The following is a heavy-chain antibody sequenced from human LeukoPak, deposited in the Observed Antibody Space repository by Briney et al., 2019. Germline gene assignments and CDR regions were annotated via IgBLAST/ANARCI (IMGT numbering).Heavy chain of an antibody. CDR1: GGTFSSYA. Sequence: SCKASGGTFSSYAMHWVRQAPGKGLEWVAVISYDGSNKYYADSVKGRFTISRDNSKNTLYLQMNSLRAEDTAVYYCASGVNYYGSTSDVWGKRTTVTVSS. D-gene: IGHD3-10*01. J-gene: IGHJ6*03. CDR2: ISYDGSNK. V-gene: IGHV3-30*04. CDR3: ASGVNYYGSTSDV.